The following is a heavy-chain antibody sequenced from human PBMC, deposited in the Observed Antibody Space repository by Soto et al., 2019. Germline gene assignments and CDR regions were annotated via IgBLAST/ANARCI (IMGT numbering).Heavy chain of an antibody. CDR2: IYYSGNT. J-gene: IGHJ3*01. V-gene: IGHV4-59*12. CDR1: GDSITSYY. D-gene: IGHD1-7*01. Sequence: SETLSLTCTVSGDSITSYYWSWIRQPPGKGLEWIGYIYYSGNTNYNPSLESRVTISVDTSKNQFYLKLRSVTAADTAIYYCARDRGITGTFRVWGQGTMVTVSS. CDR3: ARDRGITGTFRV.